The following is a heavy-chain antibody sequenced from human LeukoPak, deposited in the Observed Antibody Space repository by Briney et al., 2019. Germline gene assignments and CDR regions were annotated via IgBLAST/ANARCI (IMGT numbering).Heavy chain of an antibody. CDR2: MSPNSGNT. V-gene: IGHV1-8*01. J-gene: IGHJ4*02. Sequence: GASVKVSCNASGYTFTSYDINWVRQASGQGLEWMGWMSPNSGNTGYAQKFQGRVTMTRDTSTSTVYMELSSLRSEDTAVYYCARGVEYSSFPGDYWGQGTLVTVSS. CDR3: ARGVEYSSFPGDY. CDR1: GYTFTSYD. D-gene: IGHD6-6*01.